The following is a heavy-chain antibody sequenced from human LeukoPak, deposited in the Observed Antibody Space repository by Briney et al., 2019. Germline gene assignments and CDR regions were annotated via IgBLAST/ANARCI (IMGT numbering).Heavy chain of an antibody. CDR1: GFTFSSYA. CDR3: ARIYCSGGSCYSCFDY. CDR2: ISGSGSST. V-gene: IGHV3-23*01. Sequence: PGGSLRLSCAASGFTFSSYAMSWVRQAPGKGLDWVSAISGSGSSTFYADSVKGRFTVSRDNSKNTLYLQTNSLRAEDTAVYYCARIYCSGGSCYSCFDYWGQGTLVTVSS. J-gene: IGHJ4*02. D-gene: IGHD2-15*01.